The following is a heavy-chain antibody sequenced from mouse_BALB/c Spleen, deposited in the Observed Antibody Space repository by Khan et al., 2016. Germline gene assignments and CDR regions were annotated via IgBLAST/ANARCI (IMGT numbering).Heavy chain of an antibody. CDR2: IRYSGST. CDR1: GYSITSDYA. J-gene: IGHJ2*01. Sequence: EVKLLESGPGLVKPSQSLSLTCTVTGYSITSDYAWNWIRQFPGNKLEWMGYIRYSGSTRYNPSLKRRISITRYTAKNQIFLQLNYVTTEAPATYYSARSIMANWGQGTTLTVSS. CDR3: ARSIMAN. V-gene: IGHV3-2*02.